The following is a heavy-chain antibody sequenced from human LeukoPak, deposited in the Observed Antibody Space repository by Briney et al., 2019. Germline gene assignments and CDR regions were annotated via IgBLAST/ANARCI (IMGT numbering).Heavy chain of an antibody. CDR2: VTGNGDNT. D-gene: IGHD3-10*01. CDR1: GFTFSSYA. Sequence: GGSLRLSCAASGFTFSSYAMSWVRQAPGKGLEWVSSVTGNGDNTFHADSVKGRFTISRDNSKNMLYLQINSLRAEDTAVYYCARDRNYFEALHRSYWGQGTLVAVSS. V-gene: IGHV3-23*01. CDR3: ARDRNYFEALHRSY. J-gene: IGHJ4*02.